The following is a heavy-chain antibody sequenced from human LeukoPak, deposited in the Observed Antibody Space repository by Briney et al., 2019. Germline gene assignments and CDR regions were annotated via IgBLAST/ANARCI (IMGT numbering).Heavy chain of an antibody. V-gene: IGHV3-23*01. CDR1: GFTFSTYA. D-gene: IGHD1-26*01. J-gene: IGHJ4*02. CDR3: AKLGMYSGTSY. Sequence: GSLRLSCAASGFTFSTYAMSWVRQAPGKGLEWVSRISGSGESIYYADSVKGRFTISRDNSKNTLLLQMNTLRAEDTAIYYCAKLGMYSGTSYWGQGTLVTVSS. CDR2: ISGSGESI.